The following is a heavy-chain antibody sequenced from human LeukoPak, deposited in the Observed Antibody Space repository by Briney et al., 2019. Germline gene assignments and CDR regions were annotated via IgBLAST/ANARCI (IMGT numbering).Heavy chain of an antibody. J-gene: IGHJ4*02. CDR1: GGSISGYY. D-gene: IGHD1-26*01. CDR2: IYSSGST. CDR3: ARHGGSYYPY. V-gene: IGHV4-59*08. Sequence: PSETLSLTCTVSGGSISGYYWGWIRQPPGKGLEWIGYIYSSGSTDYNPSLKSRVTISVDTSKNQFSLKLSSVTAADTAVYYCARHGGSYYPYWGQGTLVTVSS.